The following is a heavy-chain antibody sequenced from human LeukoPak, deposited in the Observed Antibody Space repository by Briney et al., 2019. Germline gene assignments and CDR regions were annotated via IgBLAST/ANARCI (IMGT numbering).Heavy chain of an antibody. CDR1: GYSFIRYH. CDR2: LKLYDGSI. V-gene: IGHV1-46*01. J-gene: IGHJ6*02. Sequence: ASVKVSCKASGYSFIRYHIHWVRQAPGQGLEWMGVLKLYDGSISHAQKFQGRVTMTEDTSTDTAYMELSSLRSEDTAVYYCATEAHYYYGMDVWGQGTTVTVSS. CDR3: ATEAHYYYGMDV.